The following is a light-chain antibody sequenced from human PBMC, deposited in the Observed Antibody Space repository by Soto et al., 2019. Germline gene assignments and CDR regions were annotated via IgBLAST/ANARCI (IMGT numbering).Light chain of an antibody. CDR1: QSISSW. V-gene: IGKV1-5*01. Sequence: DIQMTQSPSTLSASVGGRVTITCRASQSISSWLAWYQQKPGKAPKLLIYDASSLESGVPSRFSGCGSGTEFTLTISSLQPDDFATYYCQQYNSYPWTFGQGTKVDIK. J-gene: IGKJ1*01. CDR2: DAS. CDR3: QQYNSYPWT.